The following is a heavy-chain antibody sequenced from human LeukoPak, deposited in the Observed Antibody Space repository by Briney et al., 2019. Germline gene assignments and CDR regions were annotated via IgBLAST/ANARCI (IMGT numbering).Heavy chain of an antibody. D-gene: IGHD3-9*01. J-gene: IGHJ4*02. CDR3: ARGPYYNTLTGFRGRILGFDY. CDR2: INSDGSTT. CDR1: EFTFSSYW. Sequence: GGSLRLSCAASEFTFSSYWMHWVRQAPGKGLVWVSRINSDGSTTTYADSVKGRFTISRDNSKNTLYLQMDSLRAEDTAVYYCARGPYYNTLTGFRGRILGFDYWGQGTLVTVSS. V-gene: IGHV3-74*01.